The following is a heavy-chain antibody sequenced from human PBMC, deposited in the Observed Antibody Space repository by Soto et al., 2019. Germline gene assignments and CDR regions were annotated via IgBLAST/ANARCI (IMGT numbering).Heavy chain of an antibody. CDR2: IYSGGST. Sequence: EVQLVESGGGLVQPGGSLRLSCAASGFTVSSNYMSWVRQAPGKGLEWVSVIYSGGSTYYADSVKGRFTISRDNSKNTLYLQMNSLRAEDTAVYYCARGPPIRYSSSWYGGDYWGQGTLVTVSS. D-gene: IGHD6-13*01. J-gene: IGHJ4*02. CDR3: ARGPPIRYSSSWYGGDY. CDR1: GFTVSSNY. V-gene: IGHV3-66*01.